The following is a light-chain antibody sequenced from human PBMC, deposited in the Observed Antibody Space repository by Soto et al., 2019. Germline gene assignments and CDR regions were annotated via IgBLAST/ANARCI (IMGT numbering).Light chain of an antibody. CDR3: QSYDTSLSGLL. J-gene: IGLJ3*02. CDR2: DNN. V-gene: IGLV1-40*01. Sequence: QAVVTQPPSVSGAPGQRVTISCTGSSSNFGAGYAVHWYQQLPGTAPKLLIYDNNNRPSGVPDRFSGSKSGTSASLAITGLQAEDEADYYCQSYDTSLSGLLFGGGTKLTVL. CDR1: SSNFGAGYA.